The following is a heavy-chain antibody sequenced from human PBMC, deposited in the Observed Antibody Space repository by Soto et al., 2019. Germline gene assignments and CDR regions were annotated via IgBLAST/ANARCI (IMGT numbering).Heavy chain of an antibody. CDR3: AKGIYSYGYNSFDY. CDR1: GFTFSSYA. Sequence: GGSLRLSCAASGFTFSSYAMSWVRQAPGKGLEWVSAISGSGDSTYDADSVKGRFTISRDNSKNTLYLQMNSLRAEDTVVYYCAKGIYSYGYNSFDYWSQGTLVTVSS. V-gene: IGHV3-23*01. D-gene: IGHD5-18*01. J-gene: IGHJ4*02. CDR2: ISGSGDST.